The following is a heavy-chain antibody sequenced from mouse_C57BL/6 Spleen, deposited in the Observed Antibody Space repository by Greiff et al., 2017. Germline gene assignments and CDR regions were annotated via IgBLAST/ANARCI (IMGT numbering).Heavy chain of an antibody. V-gene: IGHV1-19*01. J-gene: IGHJ2*01. CDR3: ARGRAFHYFDY. D-gene: IGHD6-1*01. Sequence: EVQLQQSGPVLVKPGASVKMSCKASGYTFTDYYMNWVKQSHGKSLEWIGVINPYNGGTSYNQKFKGKATLTVDKSSSTAYMELNSLTSEDSAVXYCARGRAFHYFDYWGQGTTLTVSS. CDR2: INPYNGGT. CDR1: GYTFTDYY.